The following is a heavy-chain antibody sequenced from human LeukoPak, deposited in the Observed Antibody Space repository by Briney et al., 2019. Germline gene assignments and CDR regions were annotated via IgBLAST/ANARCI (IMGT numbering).Heavy chain of an antibody. J-gene: IGHJ6*02. CDR2: IYSGGST. CDR1: GITVSSNY. D-gene: IGHD3-9*01. CDR3: ARAPTYYDILTGCLPSYSMDV. Sequence: GGSLRLSCAASGITVSSNYMSWVRQAPGKGLEWVSVIYSGGSTYYADSVKGRFTISRDNSKNTLYLQMNSLRAEDTAVYYCARAPTYYDILTGCLPSYSMDVWGQGTTVTVSS. V-gene: IGHV3-66*01.